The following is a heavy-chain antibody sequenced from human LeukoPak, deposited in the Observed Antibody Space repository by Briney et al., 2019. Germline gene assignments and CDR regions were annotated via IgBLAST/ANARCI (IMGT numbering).Heavy chain of an antibody. D-gene: IGHD1-26*01. Sequence: GRSLRLSCAASGFTFDDYAMHWVRQAPGNGLEWVSGISWNSGSIGYADSVKGRFTISRDNAKKSLFLQMNSLRAEDTALYYCAKGSTGSFLTDYWGQGTLVTVSS. CDR2: ISWNSGSI. V-gene: IGHV3-9*01. J-gene: IGHJ4*02. CDR1: GFTFDDYA. CDR3: AKGSTGSFLTDY.